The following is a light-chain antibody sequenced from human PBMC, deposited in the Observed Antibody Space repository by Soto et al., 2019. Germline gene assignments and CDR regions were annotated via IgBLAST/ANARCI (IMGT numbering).Light chain of an antibody. Sequence: QSVLTQPASVSGSPGQSITISCTGTSSDVGAYNYASWYQQHPGKAPKLMIYDVTNRPSGVSNRFSGSKSGYTASLTISGLQAEDEADYYCSSYTTSSTDVFGTGTKLTVL. CDR2: DVT. J-gene: IGLJ1*01. V-gene: IGLV2-14*03. CDR1: SSDVGAYNY. CDR3: SSYTTSSTDV.